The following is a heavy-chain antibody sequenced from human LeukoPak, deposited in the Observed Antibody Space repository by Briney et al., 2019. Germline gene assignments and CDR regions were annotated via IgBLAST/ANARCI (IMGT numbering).Heavy chain of an antibody. Sequence: GGSLRLSCAASGFTFSNYAMNWVRLAPGKGLEWVSGISGSGGSTNYADSVKGRFTISRDNSKNTVYLQMNSLRAEDTAVYYCAKENSWSGTTAPFEYWGQGTLVTVSS. CDR1: GFTFSNYA. D-gene: IGHD3-3*01. V-gene: IGHV3-23*01. CDR3: AKENSWSGTTAPFEY. CDR2: ISGSGGST. J-gene: IGHJ4*02.